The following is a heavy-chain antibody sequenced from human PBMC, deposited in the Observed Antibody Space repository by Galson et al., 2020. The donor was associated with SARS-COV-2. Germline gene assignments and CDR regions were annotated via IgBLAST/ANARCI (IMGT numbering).Heavy chain of an antibody. CDR2: IYYSGST. J-gene: IGHJ4*02. V-gene: IGHV4-30-4*07. CDR1: GGSISSSGYS. CDR3: ASGPRMGWGRYLFGY. Sequence: SETLSLTCAVSGGSISSSGYSWSWLRQPPWKGLEYIGYIYYSGSTYYTPSLKSRASISLDTSKNLASLTLNSVTAADTAVYFCASGPRMGWGRYLFGYWGQGTLVTVSS. D-gene: IGHD6-19*01.